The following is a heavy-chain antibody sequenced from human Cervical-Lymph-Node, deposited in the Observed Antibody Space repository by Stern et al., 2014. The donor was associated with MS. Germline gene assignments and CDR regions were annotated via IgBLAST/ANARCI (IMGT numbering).Heavy chain of an antibody. CDR1: GFKFSIYW. CDR2: IYPGDSET. Sequence: EVQLVESGAALIRPGESLKISCKGSGFKFSIYWIAWVRQMPGKGLEWMGIIYPGDSETRYGPSFQGQVTMSADKSTSTAYLQWSSLNASDTAMYFCARQTTAWASDVWGQGTLVTVSS. V-gene: IGHV5-51*01. D-gene: IGHD1-14*01. J-gene: IGHJ4*02. CDR3: ARQTTAWASDV.